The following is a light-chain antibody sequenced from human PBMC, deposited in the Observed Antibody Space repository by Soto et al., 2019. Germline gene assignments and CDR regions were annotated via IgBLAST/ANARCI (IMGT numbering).Light chain of an antibody. Sequence: EIVLTQSPGTLSLSPGERTTLSCRASQTVISSYLAWYQQKPGQAPRLLISGASSRATGVPDRFSGSGSGTDFTLTISRLEPEDVAVYFCQQYGSSPLTFGGGTKVEIK. CDR3: QQYGSSPLT. V-gene: IGKV3-20*01. J-gene: IGKJ4*01. CDR2: GAS. CDR1: QTVISSY.